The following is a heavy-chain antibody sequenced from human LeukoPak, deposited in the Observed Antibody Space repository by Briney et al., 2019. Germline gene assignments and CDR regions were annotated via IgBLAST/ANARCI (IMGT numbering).Heavy chain of an antibody. CDR2: IGTAGDT. V-gene: IGHV3-13*01. D-gene: IGHD5-24*01. J-gene: IGHJ4*02. CDR3: ARGYSYRFEY. Sequence: GGSLRRSCVASGFTFNTYDMHWVRQAPGKGLEWVSVIGTAGDTYYQASVRGRFTISRESAKNSLYLQMNSLRDGDTAVYYCARGYSYRFEYWGQGTPVIVSS. CDR1: GFTFNTYD.